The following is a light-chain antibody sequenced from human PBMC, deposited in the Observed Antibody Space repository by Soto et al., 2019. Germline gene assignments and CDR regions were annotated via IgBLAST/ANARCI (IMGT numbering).Light chain of an antibody. J-gene: IGKJ5*01. V-gene: IGKV3-20*01. CDR3: QQYGSPIT. CDR1: QSVSSSY. Sequence: EMVLTHSPGTLSLSPGERATLSCRASQSVSSSYLAWYQQKPGQAPRLLIYGASSRATGIPDRFSGSGSGTDFTLTIKRLEPEDFAVYDCQQYGSPITFGPGTRREIK. CDR2: GAS.